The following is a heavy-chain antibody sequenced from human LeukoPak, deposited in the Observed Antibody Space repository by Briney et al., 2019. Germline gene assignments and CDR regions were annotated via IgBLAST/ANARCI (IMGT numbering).Heavy chain of an antibody. CDR1: GFTFDDYA. CDR2: ISWNSGSI. Sequence: PGGSLRLSCAASGFTFDDYAMHWVRQAPGKGLEWVSGISWNSGSIGYADSVKGRFTISRDNAKNSLYLQMNSLRAEDTALYYCAKDIGALRHPILESDYWGQGTLVTVSS. J-gene: IGHJ4*02. D-gene: IGHD1-1*01. CDR3: AKDIGALRHPILESDY. V-gene: IGHV3-9*01.